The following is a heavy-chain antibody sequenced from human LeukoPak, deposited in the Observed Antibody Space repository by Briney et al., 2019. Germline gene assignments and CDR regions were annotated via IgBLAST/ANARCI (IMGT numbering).Heavy chain of an antibody. V-gene: IGHV4-39*02. CDR3: AREDLQNCLDP. J-gene: IGHJ5*02. D-gene: IGHD3-3*01. CDR2: LYYSGST. CDR1: GGSISRNTYY. Sequence: SETLSLTCTVSGGSISRNTYYWGWVRQPPGKGLEWIGSLYYSGSTSYSPSLQSRVFISLDTSKTQFSLKLTSVTAADTAVYYCAREDLQNCLDPWGQGTLVTVSS.